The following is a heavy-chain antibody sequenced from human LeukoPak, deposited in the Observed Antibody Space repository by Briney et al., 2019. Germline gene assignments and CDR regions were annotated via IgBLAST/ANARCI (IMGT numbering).Heavy chain of an antibody. V-gene: IGHV3-53*01. CDR3: IVFGDSNH. Sequence: GGSLRLSCAASGFIGSRNYMSWVRQAPGKGLEWVSATHSSGGTYYADSVKGRFTISRDTSKNTLYLQINSLSVEDTAVYYCIVFGDSNHWGQGTLVTVSS. D-gene: IGHD4-17*01. CDR2: THSSGGT. CDR1: GFIGSRNY. J-gene: IGHJ5*02.